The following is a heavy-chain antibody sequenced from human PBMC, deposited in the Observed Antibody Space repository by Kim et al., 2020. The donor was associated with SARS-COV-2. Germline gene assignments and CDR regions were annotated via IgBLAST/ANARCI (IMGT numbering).Heavy chain of an antibody. CDR3: AKVGMDYYDSSGYFDY. J-gene: IGHJ4*02. Sequence: SVKGRLTISRDNSKNTLYLQMNSLRAEDTAVYYCAKVGMDYYDSSGYFDYWGQGTLVTVSS. V-gene: IGHV3-30*02. D-gene: IGHD3-22*01.